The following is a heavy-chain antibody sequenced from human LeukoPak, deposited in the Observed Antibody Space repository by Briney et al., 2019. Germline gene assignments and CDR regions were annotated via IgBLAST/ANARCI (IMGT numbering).Heavy chain of an antibody. D-gene: IGHD6-6*01. Sequence: PGGSLRLSCAASGFTFSNYWMTWVRQAPGKGLEWVANIKQDGSEKYYVDSVKGRFTISRDNAKNSLYLQMNSLRAEDTAVYYCARDGPYSSSATHPPWGQGTLVTVSS. J-gene: IGHJ5*02. V-gene: IGHV3-7*03. CDR2: IKQDGSEK. CDR3: ARDGPYSSSATHPP. CDR1: GFTFSNYW.